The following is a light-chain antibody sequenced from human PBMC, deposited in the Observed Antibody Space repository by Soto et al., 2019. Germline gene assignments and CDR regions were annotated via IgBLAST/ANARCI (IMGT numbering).Light chain of an antibody. CDR2: DNS. Sequence: SYALSQPPSVSVAPGQTARLTCGGDNIGSSRVHWYHHKPGQAPVLVVFDNSDRPSGIPERFSGSNSGNTATLTISRVEAGDEADYYCQVWDSGSDPYVFGTGTKVNVL. J-gene: IGLJ1*01. V-gene: IGLV3-21*02. CDR1: NIGSSR. CDR3: QVWDSGSDPYV.